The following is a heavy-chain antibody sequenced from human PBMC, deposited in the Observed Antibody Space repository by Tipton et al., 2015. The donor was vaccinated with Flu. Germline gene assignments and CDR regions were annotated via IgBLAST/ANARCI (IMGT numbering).Heavy chain of an antibody. V-gene: IGHV4-38-2*01. CDR1: GDSIGSDYY. D-gene: IGHD4-11*01. J-gene: IGHJ5*02. CDR3: ARRDYSNYVSEPKNWFDP. Sequence: TLSTCSVSGDSIGSDYYWGWIRQPPGKGLEWLGNIHRSGNTYYNSSLKSRVTISLEKSKNQFSLRLVSMTDTDTAVYYCARRDYSNYVSEPKNWFDPWGQGILVTVSS. CDR2: IHRSGNT.